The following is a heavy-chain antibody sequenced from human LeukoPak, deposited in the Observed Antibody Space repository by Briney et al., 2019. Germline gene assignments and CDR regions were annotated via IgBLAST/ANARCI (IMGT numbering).Heavy chain of an antibody. V-gene: IGHV1-8*01. D-gene: IGHD3-3*01. J-gene: IGHJ5*02. Sequence: ASVKVSCKASGYTFTSYDINWVRQATGQGREGMGWMNPNSGNTGYAQKFQGRVTMTRNTSISTAYMELSSLRSEDTAVYYCARGRWEIFGVVISHNWFDHWGQGTLVTVSS. CDR1: GYTFTSYD. CDR2: MNPNSGNT. CDR3: ARGRWEIFGVVISHNWFDH.